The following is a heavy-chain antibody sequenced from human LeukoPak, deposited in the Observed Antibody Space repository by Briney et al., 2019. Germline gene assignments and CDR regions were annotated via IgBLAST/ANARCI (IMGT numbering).Heavy chain of an antibody. D-gene: IGHD3-10*01. Sequence: SETLSLTCTVSGGSISSGSYYWSWIRQPAGKGLEWIGRIYTSGSTNYNPSLKSRVTISVDTSKNQFSLKLSSVTAADTAVYYCARDWFGELYHYFDYWGQGTLVTVSS. V-gene: IGHV4-61*02. CDR1: GGSISSGSYY. CDR2: IYTSGST. J-gene: IGHJ4*02. CDR3: ARDWFGELYHYFDY.